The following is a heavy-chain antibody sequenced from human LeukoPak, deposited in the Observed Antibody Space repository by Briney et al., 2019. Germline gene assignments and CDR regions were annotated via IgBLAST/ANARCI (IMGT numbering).Heavy chain of an antibody. D-gene: IGHD3-10*01. CDR3: ARRAVRGGYFDY. V-gene: IGHV3-74*01. CDR2: INSDESRT. Sequence: GGSLRLSCAASGFTFSSYWMHWVRQAPGKGLVWVSRINSDESRTNYADSVKGRFTISRDNAKNTLYLQMNSLRVEDTAVYYCARRAVRGGYFDYWGQGTLVTVSS. CDR1: GFTFSSYW. J-gene: IGHJ4*02.